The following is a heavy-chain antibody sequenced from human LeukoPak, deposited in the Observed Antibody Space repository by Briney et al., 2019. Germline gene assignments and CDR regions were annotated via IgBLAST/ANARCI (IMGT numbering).Heavy chain of an antibody. D-gene: IGHD3-3*01. CDR2: MNPNSGNT. V-gene: IGHV1-8*03. J-gene: IGHJ4*02. CDR3: ARGDLRFGGLDY. Sequence: GASVKVSCKASGYTFTSYDINWGRQATGQGLEWVGYMNPNSGNTEFAQKFQGRVTITRDTSISTAYMELSNLRSEDTAIYYCARGDLRFGGLDYWGQGTLVAVSS. CDR1: GYTFTSYD.